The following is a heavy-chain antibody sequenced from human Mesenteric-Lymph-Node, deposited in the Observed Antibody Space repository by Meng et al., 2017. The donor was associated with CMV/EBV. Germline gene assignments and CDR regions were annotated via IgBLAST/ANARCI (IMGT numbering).Heavy chain of an antibody. J-gene: IGHJ4*02. V-gene: IGHV3-11*01. D-gene: IGHD3-10*01. Sequence: SCKPSGSTFTGYYIHWVRQAPGQGLEWLSYISSSGTAIYYADSVKGRFTISRDNAKNSLYLQLNSLRADDTAVYYCARDVSSIRGLRHYFDYWGQGTLVTVSS. CDR1: GSTFTGYY. CDR3: ARDVSSIRGLRHYFDY. CDR2: ISSSGTAI.